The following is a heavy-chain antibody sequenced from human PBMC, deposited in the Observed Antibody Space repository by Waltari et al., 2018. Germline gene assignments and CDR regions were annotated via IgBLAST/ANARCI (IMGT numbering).Heavy chain of an antibody. V-gene: IGHV3-23*04. Sequence: EVQLVESGGGLVQPGGSLRLSCAASGFTFSSYAMSWVRQAPGKGLEWVSAISGSGGSTYYADSVKGRFTISRDNSKNTLYLQMNSLRAEDTAVYYCAKDRGLLLWFGELLQSNWFDPWGQGTLVTVSS. CDR3: AKDRGLLLWFGELLQSNWFDP. CDR2: ISGSGGST. D-gene: IGHD3-10*01. CDR1: GFTFSSYA. J-gene: IGHJ5*02.